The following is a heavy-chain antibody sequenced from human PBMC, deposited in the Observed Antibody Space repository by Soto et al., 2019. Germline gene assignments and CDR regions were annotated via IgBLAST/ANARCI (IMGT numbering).Heavy chain of an antibody. J-gene: IGHJ6*02. Sequence: ASVKVSCKASGYTFTNYGISWVRQAPGQGLEWMGWISAYNGNTNYAQNLQGRVTMTTDTSTSTAYMELSSLRSEDTAVYYCARAVGDNSYYYYYGMDVWGQGATVTVSS. D-gene: IGHD1-26*01. CDR2: ISAYNGNT. CDR3: ARAVGDNSYYYYYGMDV. V-gene: IGHV1-18*01. CDR1: GYTFTNYG.